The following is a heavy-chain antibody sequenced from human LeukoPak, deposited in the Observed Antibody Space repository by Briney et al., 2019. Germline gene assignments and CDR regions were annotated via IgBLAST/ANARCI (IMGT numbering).Heavy chain of an antibody. CDR1: GFTFSDYY. CDR3: TRDAALVPGKNF. J-gene: IGHJ4*02. CDR2: ISYSGSTL. V-gene: IGHV3-11*04. D-gene: IGHD6-19*01. Sequence: PGGSLRLSCAASGFTFSDYYMSWIRQAPGKGLEWVSYISYSGSTLYCADSVEGRFTMSRDNANNSVYLEMNSLRAEDTAVYYCTRDAALVPGKNFWGQGTLVTVSS.